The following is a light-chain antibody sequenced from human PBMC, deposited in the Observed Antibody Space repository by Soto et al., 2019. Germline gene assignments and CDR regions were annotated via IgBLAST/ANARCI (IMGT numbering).Light chain of an antibody. V-gene: IGKV3-15*01. CDR1: QSVGGS. CDR2: GVS. J-gene: IGKJ4*01. CDR3: QQYYNWPPLT. Sequence: EIVMTQSPATLSVSLGERATLSCRASQSVGGSLAWYQQKPGQSPRLLIYGVSTRATGIPARFSGSGSGTEFTLSISSLQSEDFAVYYCQQYYNWPPLTFGGGTKGEIK.